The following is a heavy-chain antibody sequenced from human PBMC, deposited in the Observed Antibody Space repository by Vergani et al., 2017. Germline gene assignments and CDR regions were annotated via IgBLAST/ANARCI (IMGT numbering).Heavy chain of an antibody. CDR2: INAGNGNT. V-gene: IGHV1-3*01. J-gene: IGHJ5*02. Sequence: QVQLVQSGAEVKKPGASVKVSCKASGYTFTSYAMHWVRQAPGQRLEWMGWINAGNGNTKYSQKFQGRVTITRDTSASTAYMELSSLRSEDTAVYYCARDRVVVVVAAKHLFNWFDPWGQGTLVTVSS. CDR1: GYTFTSYA. CDR3: ARDRVVVVVAAKHLFNWFDP. D-gene: IGHD2-15*01.